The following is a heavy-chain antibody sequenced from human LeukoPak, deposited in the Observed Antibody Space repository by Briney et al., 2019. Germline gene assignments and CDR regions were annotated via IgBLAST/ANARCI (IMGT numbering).Heavy chain of an antibody. CDR1: GYTFTSYG. CDR3: ARDTTSYYGSGTSDY. CDR2: ISAYNGNT. V-gene: IGHV1-18*01. J-gene: IGHJ4*02. Sequence: ASVKVSCKVSGYTFTSYGISWVRQAPGQGLEWMGWISAYNGNTNYAQKLQGRVTMTTDTSTSTAYMELRSLRSDDTAVYYCARDTTSYYGSGTSDYWGQGTLVTVSS. D-gene: IGHD3-10*01.